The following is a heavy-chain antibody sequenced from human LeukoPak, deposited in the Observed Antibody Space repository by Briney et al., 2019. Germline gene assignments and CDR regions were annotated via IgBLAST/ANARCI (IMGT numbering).Heavy chain of an antibody. J-gene: IGHJ3*02. CDR3: ARPKAGYSSTDAFDI. Sequence: SETLSLTCAIYGGSFSGYYWSWIRQPPGKGLEWIGETNPGGNTNYNPSLKSRVTISVDTSKNQFSLKLSSVTAADTAVYYCARPKAGYSSTDAFDIWGQGTEVTVS. D-gene: IGHD6-19*01. V-gene: IGHV4-34*01. CDR1: GGSFSGYY. CDR2: TNPGGNT.